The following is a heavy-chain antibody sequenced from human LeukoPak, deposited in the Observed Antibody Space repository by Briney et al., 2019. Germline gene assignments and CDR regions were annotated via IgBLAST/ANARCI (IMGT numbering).Heavy chain of an antibody. D-gene: IGHD2-21*02. V-gene: IGHV4-59*01. CDR2: IYYSGST. CDR1: GGSISSYY. J-gene: IGHJ4*02. CDR3: ARADCGGDYYPDY. Sequence: PSETLSLTCTVSGGSISSYYWSWIRQPPGKGLEWIGYIYYSGSTNYNPSLKSRVTISVDTSKNQFSLKLSSVTAADTAVYYCARADCGGDYYPDYWGQGTLVTVSS.